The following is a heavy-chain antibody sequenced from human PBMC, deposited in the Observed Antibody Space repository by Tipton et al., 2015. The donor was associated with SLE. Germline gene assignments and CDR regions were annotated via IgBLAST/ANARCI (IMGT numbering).Heavy chain of an antibody. D-gene: IGHD7-27*01. Sequence: QLVQSGAEVKKPGESLKISCKGSGHSFTNQWIGWVRQMPGKGLEWMGIIYPGDSDTRYSPSFQGQVTISADKSISTAYLQWSSLEASDTAMYYCARTGEKAFYGMDVWGQGTTVTVSS. CDR3: ARTGEKAFYGMDV. CDR2: IYPGDSDT. V-gene: IGHV5-51*03. CDR1: GHSFTNQW. J-gene: IGHJ6*02.